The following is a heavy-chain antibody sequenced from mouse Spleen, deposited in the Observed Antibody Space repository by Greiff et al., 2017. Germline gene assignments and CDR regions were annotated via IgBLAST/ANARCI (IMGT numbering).Heavy chain of an antibody. Sequence: QVQLKQPGTELVKPGASVKLSCKASGYTFTSYWMHWVKQRPGQGLEWIGNINPSNGGTNYNEKFKSKATLTVDKSSSTAYMQLSSLTSEDSAVYYWARGAKWDGGDYWGQGTTLTVSS. CDR3: ARGAKWDGGDY. D-gene: IGHD1-3*01. CDR2: INPSNGGT. CDR1: GYTFTSYW. J-gene: IGHJ2*01. V-gene: IGHV1-53*01.